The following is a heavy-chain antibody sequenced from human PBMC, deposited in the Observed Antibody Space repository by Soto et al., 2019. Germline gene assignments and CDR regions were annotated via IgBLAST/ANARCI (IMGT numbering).Heavy chain of an antibody. CDR2: VNPIVSMS. CDR1: GDTFNLYS. D-gene: IGHD3-10*01. Sequence: QVQLVQSGAEVKRPGSSVKVSCKASGDTFNLYSINWVRQAPGLGLEWMGRVNPIVSMSNYAQKFQGRVTMTADKSTITADMELSSLRSEDTAIYYCASSYGSGYRAFDYWGQGALVTVSS. CDR3: ASSYGSGYRAFDY. V-gene: IGHV1-69*02. J-gene: IGHJ4*02.